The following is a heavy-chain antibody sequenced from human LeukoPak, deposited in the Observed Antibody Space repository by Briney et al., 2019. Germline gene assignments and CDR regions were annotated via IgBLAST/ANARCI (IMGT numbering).Heavy chain of an antibody. Sequence: GASVKVSCKASGYTFTSYYMHWVRQAPGQGLEWLEIINPSGGSTSYAQKFQGRVTMTRDTSTSTVYMELSSLRSEDTAVYYCARSIVGATPTFWYFDLWGRGTLVTVSS. CDR1: GYTFTSYY. CDR3: ARSIVGATPTFWYFDL. CDR2: INPSGGST. J-gene: IGHJ2*01. D-gene: IGHD1-26*01. V-gene: IGHV1-46*01.